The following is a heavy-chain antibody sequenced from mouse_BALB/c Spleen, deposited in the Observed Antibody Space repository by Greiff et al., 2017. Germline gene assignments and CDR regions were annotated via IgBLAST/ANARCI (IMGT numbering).Heavy chain of an antibody. CDR3: ARDLYYGNAEAY. CDR2: IWAGGST. D-gene: IGHD2-1*01. Sequence: VQGVESGPGLVAPSQSLSITCTVSGFSLTSYGVHWVRQPPGKGLEWLGVIWAGGSTNYNSALMSRLSISKDNSKSQVFLKMNSLQTDDTAMYYCARDLYYGNAEAYWGQGTLVTVSA. J-gene: IGHJ3*01. V-gene: IGHV2-9*02. CDR1: GFSLTSYG.